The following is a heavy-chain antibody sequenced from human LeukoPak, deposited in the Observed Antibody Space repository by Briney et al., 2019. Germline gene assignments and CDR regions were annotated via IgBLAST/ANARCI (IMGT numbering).Heavy chain of an antibody. J-gene: IGHJ3*02. CDR1: GFTFRNYG. V-gene: IGHV3-23*01. CDR2: ISGNDGRT. Sequence: GGSLRLSCAASGFTFRNYGMSWVRQAPGKGLEWVSAISGNDGRTYYADSVKGRFTISRDNSKNTLSLQMNSLRAEDTAVYYCARVRDGYNDAYDIWGQGTMVTVTS. CDR3: ARVRDGYNDAYDI. D-gene: IGHD5-24*01.